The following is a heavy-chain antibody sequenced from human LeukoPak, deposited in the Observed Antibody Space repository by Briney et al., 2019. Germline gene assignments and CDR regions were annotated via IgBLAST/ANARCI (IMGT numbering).Heavy chain of an antibody. J-gene: IGHJ4*02. CDR3: ASVRTTVTTDFDY. V-gene: IGHV4-38-2*01. CDR2: IYHSGST. Sequence: SETLSLTCAVSGFSISSGYYWGWIRQPPGKGLEWIGIIYHSGSTSYSPSLKSRVTISVDTPKNQLSLKLTSVTAADTAVYYCASVRTTVTTDFDYWGQGTLVTVSS. CDR1: GFSISSGYY. D-gene: IGHD4-17*01.